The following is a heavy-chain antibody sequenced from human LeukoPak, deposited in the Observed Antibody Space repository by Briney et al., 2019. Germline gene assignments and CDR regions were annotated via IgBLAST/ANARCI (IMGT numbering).Heavy chain of an antibody. V-gene: IGHV3-48*04. J-gene: IGHJ5*02. D-gene: IGHD4-11*01. CDR2: ISSSSSTI. CDR3: AKAAVTIFGWFDP. Sequence: GGSLRLSCAASGFTFSSYSMNWVRQAPGKGLEWVSYISSSSSTIYYADSVKGRFTISRDNAKNSLYLQMNSLRAEDTAVYYCAKAAVTIFGWFDPWGQGTLVTVSS. CDR1: GFTFSSYS.